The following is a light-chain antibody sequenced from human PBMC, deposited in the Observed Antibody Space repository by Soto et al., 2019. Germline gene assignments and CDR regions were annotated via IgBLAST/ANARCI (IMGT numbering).Light chain of an antibody. J-gene: IGLJ2*01. CDR3: SSYTSSSTLV. V-gene: IGLV2-14*01. Sequence: QSVLTQPASVSGSPGQSSTISCTGTSSDVGGYHYVSWYHQHPGKAPKHMIYDVSNRPSWVSYRFSGCKARNTASLTISGLQAEDEADYYCSSYTSSSTLVFGGGTNLTV. CDR1: SSDVGGYHY. CDR2: DVS.